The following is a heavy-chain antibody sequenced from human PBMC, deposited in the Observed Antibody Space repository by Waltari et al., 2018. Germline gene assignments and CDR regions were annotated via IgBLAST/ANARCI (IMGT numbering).Heavy chain of an antibody. CDR1: GGSISSGTYP. J-gene: IGHJ5*02. V-gene: IGHV4-61*02. Sequence: QVQLQESGPGLVKPSQTLSPTCPVSGGSISSGTYPWSWPRQPPGKGLEWIGHIYTSGNTNYNPSLDSRVTISLNTSKNQFSLKLTSVTAADTAVYYCARDIVVVEAAPTWFDPWGQGTLVTVSS. CDR2: IYTSGNT. CDR3: ARDIVVVEAAPTWFDP. D-gene: IGHD2-15*01.